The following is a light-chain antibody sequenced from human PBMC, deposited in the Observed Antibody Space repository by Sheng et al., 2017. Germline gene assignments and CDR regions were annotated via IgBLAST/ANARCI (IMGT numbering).Light chain of an antibody. CDR2: SAS. CDR1: QDISNS. CDR3: QQYYSSPYT. J-gene: IGKJ2*01. V-gene: IGKV1-NL1*01. Sequence: DIQMTHSPSSLSASVGDRVTITCRASQDISNSVVWYQQKPGKAPKVLLYSASLFGNGVPSRFSGSGSGTDYTLTISSLQPEDFATYYCQQYYSSPYTFGQGTKLEIK.